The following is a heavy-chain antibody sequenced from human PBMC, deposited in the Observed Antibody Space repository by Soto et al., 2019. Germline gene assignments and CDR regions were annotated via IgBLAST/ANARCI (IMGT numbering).Heavy chain of an antibody. CDR3: AREAGSNSVDDS. Sequence: EVQLVESGGGLVKPGGSLRLSCAASGFRFNNFYMNWVRQAPGKGLEWVSSIDSSSTYIYYADSVKGRFTISRDNAKNSLYLQMNSLRAEDTAVYYCAREAGSNSVDDSWGQGTLVTVSS. V-gene: IGHV3-21*01. CDR1: GFRFNNFY. D-gene: IGHD6-13*01. J-gene: IGHJ5*01. CDR2: IDSSSTYI.